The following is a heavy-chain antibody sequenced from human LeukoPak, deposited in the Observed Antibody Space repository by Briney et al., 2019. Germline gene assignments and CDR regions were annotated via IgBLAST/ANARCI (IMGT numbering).Heavy chain of an antibody. CDR2: IILILGIA. CDR3: ARGHYYYSTAGFHY. Sequence: SVKVSCKASGGTFSSYAISWVRQAPGQGLEWVGRIILILGIANYAQKFQGRVTITADKSTSTAYMELSSLRSEDTAVYYCARGHYYYSTAGFHYWGQGTMV. CDR1: GGTFSSYA. J-gene: IGHJ4*02. V-gene: IGHV1-69*04. D-gene: IGHD3-22*01.